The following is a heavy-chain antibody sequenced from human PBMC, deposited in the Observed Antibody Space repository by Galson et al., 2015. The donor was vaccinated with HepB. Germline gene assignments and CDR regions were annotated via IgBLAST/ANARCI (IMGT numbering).Heavy chain of an antibody. D-gene: IGHD2-21*02. V-gene: IGHV4-4*02. J-gene: IGHJ6*02. CDR1: GGSITSSNW. CDR2: ISHSGST. CDR3: VIHCGGGCTRYYYYAMGI. Sequence: SETLSLTCAVSGGSITSSNWWSWVRQPPGKGLEWIGEISHSGSTNYNPSLKSRVTISVDKSKNQFSLNLSSVTAADTAVYYCVIHCGGGCTRYYYYAMGIWGQGTMVIVSS.